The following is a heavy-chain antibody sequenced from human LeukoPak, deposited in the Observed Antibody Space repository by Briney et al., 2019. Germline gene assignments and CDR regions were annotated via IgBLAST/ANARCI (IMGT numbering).Heavy chain of an antibody. CDR3: ARGGSYVSAFDM. V-gene: IGHV3-53*01. J-gene: IGHJ3*02. D-gene: IGHD1-26*01. Sequence: GGALRLSCAPSGFTVSSNYMSWVRPAPGKGLEWVSIIYSGSSTFYADSVKGRFTISRDNSKNTLYFQMNSLRAEDTAVYYCARGGSYVSAFDMWGQGTMVTVSS. CDR2: IYSGSST. CDR1: GFTVSSNY.